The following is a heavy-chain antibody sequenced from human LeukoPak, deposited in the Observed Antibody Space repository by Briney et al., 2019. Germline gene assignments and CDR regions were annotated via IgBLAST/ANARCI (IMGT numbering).Heavy chain of an antibody. CDR1: GFTFPSYA. D-gene: IGHD6-19*01. V-gene: IGHV3-23*01. CDR3: AKGDGSGWYESNWFDP. Sequence: GGPLRPSCAASGFTFPSYAMSWVRQAPGKGLEWVSAMTGSDDSTYYADSVRGRFTISRDNSKKTLYLQMDSLRADDTAVYYCAKGDGSGWYESNWFDPWGQGTLVTVSS. J-gene: IGHJ5*02. CDR2: MTGSDDST.